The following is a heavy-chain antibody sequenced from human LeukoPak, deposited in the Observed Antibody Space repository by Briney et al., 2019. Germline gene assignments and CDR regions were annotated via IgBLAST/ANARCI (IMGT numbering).Heavy chain of an antibody. D-gene: IGHD1-26*01. CDR1: GFTLRNYA. CDR3: ARGKVGATPFDY. CDR2: IGAGDKYT. V-gene: IGHV3-23*01. J-gene: IGHJ4*02. Sequence: GGSLRLSCAASGFTLRNYAMSWVRQAPGKGLEWVSSIGAGDKYTYYGDSVKGRFTISRDNSKNTLYLQMNSLRVEDTAVYYCARGKVGATPFDYWGQGTLVTVSS.